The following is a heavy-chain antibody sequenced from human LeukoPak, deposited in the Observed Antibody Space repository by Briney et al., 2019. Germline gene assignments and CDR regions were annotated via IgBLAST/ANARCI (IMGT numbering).Heavy chain of an antibody. D-gene: IGHD6-13*01. CDR2: IGTAGDT. J-gene: IGHJ4*02. Sequence: GGSLRLSCAASGFTFSSYDMHWVRQATGKGLEWVSAIGTAGDTYYPGSVKGRFTISRENAKNSLYLQMNSLRAEDTAVYYCARYGSSGEFDYWGQGTLVTVSS. V-gene: IGHV3-13*01. CDR3: ARYGSSGEFDY. CDR1: GFTFSSYD.